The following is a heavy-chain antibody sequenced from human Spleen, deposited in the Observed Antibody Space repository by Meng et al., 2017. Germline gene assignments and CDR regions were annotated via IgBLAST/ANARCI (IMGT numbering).Heavy chain of an antibody. D-gene: IGHD3-10*01. CDR3: TRGSGGSV. CDR2: IHHSGSA. CDR1: GGSMSSGNYY. Sequence: QVQLQESGPGLVEPSQTLSLTCTVSGGSMSSGNYYWSWICQPPGKGLEWIGYIHHSGSAYYNPSLKSRVTMSIDKSKNQFSLTLTSVTAADTAVYYCTRGSGGSVWGQGTLVTVSS. J-gene: IGHJ4*02. V-gene: IGHV4-30-4*01.